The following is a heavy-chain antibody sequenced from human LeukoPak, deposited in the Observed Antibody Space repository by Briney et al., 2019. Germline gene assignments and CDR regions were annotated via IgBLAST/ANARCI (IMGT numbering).Heavy chain of an antibody. CDR2: ISGSGGST. J-gene: IGHJ4*02. D-gene: IGHD5-18*01. Sequence: VSAISGSGGSTYYADSVKGRFTISRDNSKNTLYLQMNSLRAEDTAVYYCAKDVSMVNDYWGQGTLVTVSS. V-gene: IGHV3-23*01. CDR3: AKDVSMVNDY.